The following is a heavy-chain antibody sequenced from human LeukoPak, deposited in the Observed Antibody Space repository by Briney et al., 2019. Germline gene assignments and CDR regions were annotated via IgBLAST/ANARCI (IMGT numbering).Heavy chain of an antibody. CDR1: GGSISSGDYY. V-gene: IGHV4-30-4*01. J-gene: IGHJ6*04. Sequence: PSQTLSLTCTVSGGSISSGDYYWSWIRQPPGKGLGWIGYIYYSGSTYYNPSLKSRVTISVDTSKNQFSLKLSSVTAADTAVYYCARDKPGLGMDVWGIGTTVTVSS. CDR2: IYYSGST. CDR3: ARDKPGLGMDV.